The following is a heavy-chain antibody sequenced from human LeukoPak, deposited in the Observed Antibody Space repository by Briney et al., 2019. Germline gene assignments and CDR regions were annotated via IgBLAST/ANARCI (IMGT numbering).Heavy chain of an antibody. CDR2: ISGSGGGT. Sequence: GWSLRLSCAASGFTFSNYAMNWVRQAPGKGLEWVSAISGSGGGTYYTDSVKGRFTISRDNSKNTLYLQMNSLRAEDTAVYYCAKLLGVTAIDYWGQGTLVTVSS. V-gene: IGHV3-23*01. D-gene: IGHD2-21*02. J-gene: IGHJ4*02. CDR1: GFTFSNYA. CDR3: AKLLGVTAIDY.